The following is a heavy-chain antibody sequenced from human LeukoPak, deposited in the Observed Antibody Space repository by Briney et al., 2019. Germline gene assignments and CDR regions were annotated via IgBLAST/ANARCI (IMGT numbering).Heavy chain of an antibody. D-gene: IGHD3-10*01. Sequence: PSETLSLTCAVYGGSFSGYYWSWIRQPPGKGLEWIGEINHSGSTNYNLSLKSRVTISVDTSKNQFSLKLSSVTAADTAVYYCARRAITMVRGVIIGSNYYYYYMDVWGKGTTVTISS. CDR3: ARRAITMVRGVIIGSNYYYYYMDV. J-gene: IGHJ6*03. V-gene: IGHV4-34*01. CDR2: INHSGST. CDR1: GGSFSGYY.